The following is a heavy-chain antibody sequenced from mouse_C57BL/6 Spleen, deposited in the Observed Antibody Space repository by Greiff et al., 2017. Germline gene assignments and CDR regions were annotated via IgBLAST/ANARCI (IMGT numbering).Heavy chain of an antibody. CDR1: GYTFTSYW. V-gene: IGHV1-69*01. Sequence: QVQLQQPGAELVMPGASVKLSCKASGYTFTSYWMHWVKQRPGQGLEWIGEIDPSDSYTNYNGKFKGKATLTADKSSSTAYMQLSSLTSEDSAVYFCARPYYYGSPRAYAMDYWGQGTSVTVSS. D-gene: IGHD1-1*01. J-gene: IGHJ4*01. CDR3: ARPYYYGSPRAYAMDY. CDR2: IDPSDSYT.